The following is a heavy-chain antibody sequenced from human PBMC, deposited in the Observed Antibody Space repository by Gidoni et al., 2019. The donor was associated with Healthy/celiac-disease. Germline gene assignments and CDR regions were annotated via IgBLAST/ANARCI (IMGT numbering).Heavy chain of an antibody. CDR3: TTDQDWNYVYFDY. J-gene: IGHJ4*02. CDR1: GFTFSNAW. V-gene: IGHV3-15*01. D-gene: IGHD1-7*01. Sequence: EVQLVESGGGLVKPGGSLRLSCAASGFTFSNAWMSWVRQAPGKGLEWVGSIKSKTDGGTTDYAAPVKGRFTISRDDSKNTLYLQMNSLKTEDTAVYYCTTDQDWNYVYFDYWGQGTLVTVSS. CDR2: IKSKTDGGTT.